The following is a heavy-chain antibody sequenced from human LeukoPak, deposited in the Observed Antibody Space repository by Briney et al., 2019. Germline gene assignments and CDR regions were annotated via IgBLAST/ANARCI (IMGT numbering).Heavy chain of an antibody. V-gene: IGHV4-39*01. J-gene: IGHJ4*02. D-gene: IGHD4-17*01. CDR3: ARLQYGDFYFDY. CDR1: GGSISSSSDY. Sequence: SETLSLTCTVSGGSISSSSDYWGWIRQPAGKGLEWIGSIYYSGSTSYNPSLKSRVTISVDTSKNQFSLRLSSVTAADTAVYYCARLQYGDFYFDYWGQGTLVTVSS. CDR2: IYYSGST.